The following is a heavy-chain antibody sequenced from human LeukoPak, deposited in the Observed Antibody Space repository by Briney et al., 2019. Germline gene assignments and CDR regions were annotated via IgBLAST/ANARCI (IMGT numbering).Heavy chain of an antibody. D-gene: IGHD3-22*01. CDR3: ASYYYDSSGYTWYYFDY. V-gene: IGHV4-39*07. J-gene: IGHJ4*02. Sequence: SETLSLTYTVSGDFIRSGHYYWGWIRQSPGKGLEWMGSIYSTGNTHYNPSLESRLIISVDTSKNSFSLKLSSVTAADTAMYYCASYYYDSSGYTWYYFDYWGQGTLVTVSS. CDR2: IYSTGNT. CDR1: GDFIRSGHYY.